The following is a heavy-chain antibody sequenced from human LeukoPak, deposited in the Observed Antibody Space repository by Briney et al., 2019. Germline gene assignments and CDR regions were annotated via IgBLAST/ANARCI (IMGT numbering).Heavy chain of an antibody. CDR2: INANSGTT. J-gene: IGHJ5*01. CDR1: GFAFSFYA. D-gene: IGHD6-19*01. V-gene: IGHV3-23*01. Sequence: GGSLRLSCEASGFAFSFYAMSWLRQPPGKGLEWVSTINANSGTTSYAASVRGRFTISRDNSKNTLYLQVNTLRADDTATYYCAKPISGGLAVTADWFHPWGQGTLVVVSS. CDR3: AKPISGGLAVTADWFHP.